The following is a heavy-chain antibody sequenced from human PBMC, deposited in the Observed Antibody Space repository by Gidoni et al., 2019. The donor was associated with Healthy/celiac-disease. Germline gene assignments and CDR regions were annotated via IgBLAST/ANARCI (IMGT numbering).Heavy chain of an antibody. CDR2: IYSGGST. Sequence: EVQLVESGGGLVQPGGSLRLSCAASGFTVSSNYMSWVRQAPGKGLEWVSVIYSGGSTYYADSVKGRFTISRDNSKNTLYLQMNSLRAEDTAVYYCARAGNRRASSGGMDVWGQGTTVTVSS. CDR3: ARAGNRRASSGGMDV. J-gene: IGHJ6*02. CDR1: GFTVSSNY. V-gene: IGHV3-66*01. D-gene: IGHD6-25*01.